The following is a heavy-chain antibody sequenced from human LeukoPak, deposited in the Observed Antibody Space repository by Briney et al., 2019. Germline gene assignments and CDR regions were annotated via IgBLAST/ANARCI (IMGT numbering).Heavy chain of an antibody. V-gene: IGHV3-21*01. CDR3: ATLTTVTHDAFDI. J-gene: IGHJ3*02. CDR1: GFSFSSHT. D-gene: IGHD4-17*01. Sequence: GGSLRLSCAASGFSFSSHTINWVRQAPGKGLEWVSSISSSGSPIYYADSLRGRFTISRDNAKNSLFLQMHSLRAEDTAVYYCATLTTVTHDAFDIWGQGTMVTVSS. CDR2: ISSSGSPI.